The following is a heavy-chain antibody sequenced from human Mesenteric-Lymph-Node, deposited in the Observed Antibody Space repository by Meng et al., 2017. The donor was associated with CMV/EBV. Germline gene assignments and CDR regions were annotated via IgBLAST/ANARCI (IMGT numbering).Heavy chain of an antibody. J-gene: IGHJ4*02. CDR2: INPDGGRT. D-gene: IGHD3-10*01. CDR1: GYTFNSYY. V-gene: IGHV1-46*02. Sequence: ASVKVSCKASGYTFNSYYIHWVRQAPGQGLEWMGIINPDGGRTIYAEKIQGRVAMTRDTSMSTVYMDLSSLRPEDTAVYYCARDPYGSGSSALDYWGQGTLVTVSS. CDR3: ARDPYGSGSSALDY.